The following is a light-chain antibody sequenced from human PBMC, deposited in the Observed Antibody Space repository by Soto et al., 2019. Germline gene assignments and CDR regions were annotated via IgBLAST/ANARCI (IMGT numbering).Light chain of an antibody. V-gene: IGKV1-5*01. CDR3: QQYNTYWN. CDR2: DAS. J-gene: IGKJ2*01. CDR1: QNIHNW. Sequence: DIQMTQSPSTLSASVGDRVTITCRASQNIHNWLAWYQQKPGRAPQLLIYDASNLEGGVPSRFSGSGSGTEFTLTISSLQPDDSAAYYCQQYNTYWNFGQGTKLEIK.